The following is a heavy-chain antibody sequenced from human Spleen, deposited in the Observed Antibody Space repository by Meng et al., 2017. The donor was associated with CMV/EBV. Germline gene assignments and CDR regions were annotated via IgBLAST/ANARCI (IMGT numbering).Heavy chain of an antibody. CDR1: GGSISSSSYY. CDR3: ARGGSGSYYNTGYDWYFDL. CDR2: FYYSGNT. Sequence: SETLSLTCTVSGGSISSSSYYWGWIRQPPGKGLEWIGNFYYSGNTNYNPSLKSRVTMSVDRSKNQFSLKLNSVTAADTAIYYCARGGSGSYYNTGYDWYFDLWGRGTLVTVSS. V-gene: IGHV4-39*07. J-gene: IGHJ2*01. D-gene: IGHD3-10*01.